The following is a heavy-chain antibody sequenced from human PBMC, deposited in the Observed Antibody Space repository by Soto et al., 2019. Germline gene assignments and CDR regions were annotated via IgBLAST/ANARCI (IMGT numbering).Heavy chain of an antibody. D-gene: IGHD3-10*01. V-gene: IGHV1-18*01. J-gene: IGHJ3*02. Sequence: ASGKVSCKASGYTFTSYGISWVRQAPGQGLEWMGWISAYNGNTNYAQKLQGRVTMTTDTSTSTAYMELRSLRSDDTAVYYCARDMYYGSGFDAFDIWGQGTMVTVSS. CDR1: GYTFTSYG. CDR3: ARDMYYGSGFDAFDI. CDR2: ISAYNGNT.